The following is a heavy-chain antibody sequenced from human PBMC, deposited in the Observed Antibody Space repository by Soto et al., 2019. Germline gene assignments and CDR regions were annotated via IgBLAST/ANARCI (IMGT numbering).Heavy chain of an antibody. CDR3: ARAPLWFGELSETNWFDP. V-gene: IGHV3-33*01. Sequence: GGSLRLSCAASGFTFSSYGMHWVRQAPGKGLEWVAVTWYDGSNKYYADSVKGRFTISRDNSKNTLYLQMNSLRAEDTAVYYCARAPLWFGELSETNWFDPWGQGTLVTVSS. CDR1: GFTFSSYG. CDR2: TWYDGSNK. J-gene: IGHJ5*02. D-gene: IGHD3-10*01.